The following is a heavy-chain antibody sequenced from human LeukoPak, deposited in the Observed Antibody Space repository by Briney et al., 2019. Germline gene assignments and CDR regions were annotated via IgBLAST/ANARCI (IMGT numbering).Heavy chain of an antibody. D-gene: IGHD3-16*01. V-gene: IGHV3-23*01. CDR1: GFTFSDYT. Sequence: GGSLSLSCAASGFTFSDYTMNSVRQAPGTGLEWVSGINGGGGYTYYADSVKGRFTISRDNSTNTLSLQMNSLRAEDTALYFCARRFTYYFDYWGQGTLVTVSS. CDR2: INGGGGYT. CDR3: ARRFTYYFDY. J-gene: IGHJ4*02.